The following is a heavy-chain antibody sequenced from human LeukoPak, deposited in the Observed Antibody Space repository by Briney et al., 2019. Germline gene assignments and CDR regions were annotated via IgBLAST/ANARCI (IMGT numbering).Heavy chain of an antibody. V-gene: IGHV1-8*01. J-gene: IGHJ5*02. CDR3: ARAPASWAWFDP. D-gene: IGHD7-27*01. Sequence: GASVKVSCKASGYTFTSYDINWVRQATGQGLEWMGWMNPNSGNTGYAQKFQGRVTMTRNTSISTAYMELSSLRSEDTAVYYCARAPASWAWFDPWGQGTLVTVSS. CDR1: GYTFTSYD. CDR2: MNPNSGNT.